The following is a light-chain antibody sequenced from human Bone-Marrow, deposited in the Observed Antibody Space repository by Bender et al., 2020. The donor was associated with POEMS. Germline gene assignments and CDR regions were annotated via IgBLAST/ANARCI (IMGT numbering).Light chain of an antibody. CDR3: CSSRTSYSWV. V-gene: IGLV2-23*01. Sequence: QSPLTQPASVSASPGQSITISCTGTRGEIGFYNLVSWYQHHPGRPPKLLIYEDTKRPSGVSDRFLGSKSGNTASLTISGLQADDEADYYCCSSRTSYSWVFGGGTKLTVL. CDR2: EDT. CDR1: RGEIGFYNL. J-gene: IGLJ3*02.